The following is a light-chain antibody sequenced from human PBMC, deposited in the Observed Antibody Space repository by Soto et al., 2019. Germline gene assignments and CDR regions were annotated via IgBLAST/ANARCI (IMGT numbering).Light chain of an antibody. V-gene: IGKV1-33*01. Sequence: DIQMTQSPSSLSASVRDRVTITCQASQDISNYLNWYQQKPGKAPKLLIYDASNLETGVPSRFSGNGSGTYFTFTISSLQPEDIATYYCQQYDNLPFTFGPGTKVDIK. J-gene: IGKJ3*01. CDR3: QQYDNLPFT. CDR1: QDISNY. CDR2: DAS.